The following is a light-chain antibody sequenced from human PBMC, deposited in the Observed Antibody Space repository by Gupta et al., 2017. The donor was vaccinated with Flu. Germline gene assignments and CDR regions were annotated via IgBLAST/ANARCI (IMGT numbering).Light chain of an antibody. CDR2: ENN. CDR1: SSNIGNNY. J-gene: IGLJ3*02. CDR3: GTEDSSLGAEV. V-gene: IGLV1-51*02. Sequence: SVLTQPPSVSAAPGQTVTMHCSGSSSNIGNNYVSWYQQLPGTAPKLLIYENNRRPSGIPDRFSGTKSGTSATLGSTRLQTGDEADYYCGTEDSSLGAEVFGGGTKLTVL.